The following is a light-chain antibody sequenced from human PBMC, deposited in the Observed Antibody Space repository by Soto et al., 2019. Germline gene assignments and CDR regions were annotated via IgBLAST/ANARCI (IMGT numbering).Light chain of an antibody. CDR1: QDISSY. Sequence: DIQLTQSPSLLSASVGDRVTITCRASQDISSYLAWYQQKPGRAPELLIHGAHSLHSGVPSRFSGSGSGTELSLTISSLKNEAFETYYCQQYKRYWTFGQGTKVESK. CDR2: GAH. V-gene: IGKV1-9*01. CDR3: QQYKRYWT. J-gene: IGKJ1*01.